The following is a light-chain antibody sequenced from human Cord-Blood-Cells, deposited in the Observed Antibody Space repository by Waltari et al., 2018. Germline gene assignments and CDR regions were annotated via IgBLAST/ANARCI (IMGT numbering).Light chain of an antibody. CDR3: CSYAGSSTWV. V-gene: IGLV2-23*01. CDR1: SSDVGSYNL. J-gene: IGLJ3*02. CDR2: EGS. Sequence: QSALTQPASVSGSPGQSITISCTVTSSDVGSYNLVSWYQQHPGKAPKLMIYEGSKRPSGFSNRFSGSKSGNTASLTISGLQAEDEADYYCCSYAGSSTWVFGGGTKLTVL.